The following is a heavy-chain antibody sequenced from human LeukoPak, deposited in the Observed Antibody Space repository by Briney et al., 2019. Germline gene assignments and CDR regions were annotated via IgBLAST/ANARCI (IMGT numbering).Heavy chain of an antibody. CDR1: GFTFSSYG. Sequence: PGGSLRLSCAASGFTFSSYGMHWVRQAPNKGLEWVAVISYDGSNKYYADSVKGRFTISRDNSKNTLYLQMNSLRAEDTAMYYCAKDRGPGYSGADYFDYWGQGTLVTVSS. J-gene: IGHJ4*02. CDR2: ISYDGSNK. CDR3: AKDRGPGYSGADYFDY. D-gene: IGHD3-10*01. V-gene: IGHV3-30*18.